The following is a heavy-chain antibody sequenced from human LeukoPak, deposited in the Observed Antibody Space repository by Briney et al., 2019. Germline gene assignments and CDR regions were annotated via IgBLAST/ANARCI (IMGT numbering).Heavy chain of an antibody. CDR2: INPSGGST. V-gene: IGHV1-46*01. Sequence: EASVKVSCKASGYTFTSYYMHWVRQAPGQGLEWMGIINPSGGSTIYAQKFQGRVTMTRDTSTSTVYMELSILRSEDTAVYYCAGVLERRFDYWGQGTLVTVSS. J-gene: IGHJ4*02. CDR1: GYTFTSYY. CDR3: AGVLERRFDY. D-gene: IGHD3-3*01.